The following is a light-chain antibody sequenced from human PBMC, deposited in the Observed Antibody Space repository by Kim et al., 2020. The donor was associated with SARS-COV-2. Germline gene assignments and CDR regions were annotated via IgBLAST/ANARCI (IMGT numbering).Light chain of an antibody. CDR3: SSYAVSNNLRV. Sequence: QSVTISCTGTSSDVGGYNYGSWYQQHPGKAPKLMIYEVSKRPSGVPDRFSGSKSGNTASLTVSGLQAEDEADYYCSSYAVSNNLRVFGTGTKVTVL. J-gene: IGLJ1*01. CDR2: EVS. V-gene: IGLV2-8*01. CDR1: SSDVGGYNY.